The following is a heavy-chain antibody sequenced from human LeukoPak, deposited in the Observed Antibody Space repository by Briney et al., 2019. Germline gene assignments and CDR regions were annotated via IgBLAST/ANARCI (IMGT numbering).Heavy chain of an antibody. CDR3: AKEAFYSSGWYFDY. CDR1: GFTFSSYW. Sequence: GGSLRLSCAASGFTFSSYWMSWVRQAPGKGLEWVANIKQDGSEKYYVDSVKGRFTISRDNAKNSLYLQMNSLRAEDTAVYYCAKEAFYSSGWYFDYWGQGTLVTVSS. J-gene: IGHJ4*02. CDR2: IKQDGSEK. V-gene: IGHV3-7*01. D-gene: IGHD6-19*01.